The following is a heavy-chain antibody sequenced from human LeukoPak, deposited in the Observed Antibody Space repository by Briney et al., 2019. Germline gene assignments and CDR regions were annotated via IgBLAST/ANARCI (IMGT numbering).Heavy chain of an antibody. CDR3: ARDGQHPKGLDV. J-gene: IGHJ6*02. D-gene: IGHD6-13*01. V-gene: IGHV3-23*01. CDR2: ISGDGGTT. CDR1: EFTFTNYA. Sequence: GGSLRLSCAGSEFTFTNYAMSWVRQAPGKGLEWVSAISGDGGTTDYVDSVKGRFTISRDTSKNTLYLQMNSLRAEDTAVYYCARDGQHPKGLDVWGQGTTVTVSS.